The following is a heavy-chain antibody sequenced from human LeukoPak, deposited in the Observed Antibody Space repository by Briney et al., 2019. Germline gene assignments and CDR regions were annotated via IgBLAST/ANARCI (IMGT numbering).Heavy chain of an antibody. CDR1: GFTVSRNY. J-gene: IGHJ4*02. CDR2: LYSDGST. V-gene: IGHV3-53*05. CDR3: ARDHEEYCSGGSCSRFDY. Sequence: GGSLRLSCAASGFTVSRNYMSWVRQAPGKGLEWVSVLYSDGSTYHADSVKGRLTISRDNSKNTLYLQMNSLRADDTAVYYCARDHEEYCSGGSCSRFDYWGQGTLVTVSS. D-gene: IGHD2-15*01.